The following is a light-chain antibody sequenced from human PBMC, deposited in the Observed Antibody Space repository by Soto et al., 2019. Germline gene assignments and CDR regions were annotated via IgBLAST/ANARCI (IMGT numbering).Light chain of an antibody. CDR3: QSYDSRVMVV. CDR1: SSNIGAGYD. Sequence: QSVLTQPPSVSGAPGQRVTISCTGSSSNIGAGYDVHWYQQLPGTAPKLLIYGNSNRPSGVPDRFSGSKSGTSASLAITGLQAEDEADYYCQSYDSRVMVVFGGGTQLTVL. J-gene: IGLJ2*01. V-gene: IGLV1-40*01. CDR2: GNS.